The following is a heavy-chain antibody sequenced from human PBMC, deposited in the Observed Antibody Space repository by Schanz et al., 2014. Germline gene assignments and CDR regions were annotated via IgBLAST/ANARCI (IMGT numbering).Heavy chain of an antibody. CDR3: AKDFFIGVARGVIISHDAIDI. D-gene: IGHD3-10*01. Sequence: EVQLVESGGGLVQPGGSLRLSCSASGFTFSSYSMYWVRQAPGKGLEWVSSISWNSGSIDYADSVKGRFTISRDNAKNSLYLQMNSLRAEDTAVYYCAKDFFIGVARGVIISHDAIDIWGQGTKXTVSS. CDR2: ISWNSGSI. CDR1: GFTFSSYS. V-gene: IGHV3-9*01. J-gene: IGHJ3*02.